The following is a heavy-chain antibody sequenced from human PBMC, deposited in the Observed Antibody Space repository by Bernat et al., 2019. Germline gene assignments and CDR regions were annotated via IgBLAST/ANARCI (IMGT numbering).Heavy chain of an antibody. CDR2: ISGSDATI. CDR1: GFTFSSYS. CDR3: GRRQLWFSD. Sequence: EVQLVESGGGLVQPGGSLRLSCAASGFTFSSYSMNWVRQAPGKGLEWVAFISGSDATIHYADSVKGRFTISRDNGRNSLYLQVNSLRAEDTAVYYCGRRQLWFSDWGQGTLVTVSS. D-gene: IGHD3-10*01. V-gene: IGHV3-48*01. J-gene: IGHJ4*02.